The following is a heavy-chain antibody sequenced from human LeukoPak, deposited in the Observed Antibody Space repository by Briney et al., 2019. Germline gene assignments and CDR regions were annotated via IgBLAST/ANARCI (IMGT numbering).Heavy chain of an antibody. Sequence: PGGSLRLSCAASGFTVSSNYMSWVRQAPGKGLEWVSVIYSGGSTYYADSVKGRFTISRDNSKNTLYLQMNSLRAEDTAVYYCARSVGRVRGGGDAFDIWGQGTMVTVSS. CDR3: ARSVGRVRGGGDAFDI. CDR2: IYSGGST. V-gene: IGHV3-53*01. D-gene: IGHD3-10*01. J-gene: IGHJ3*02. CDR1: GFTVSSNY.